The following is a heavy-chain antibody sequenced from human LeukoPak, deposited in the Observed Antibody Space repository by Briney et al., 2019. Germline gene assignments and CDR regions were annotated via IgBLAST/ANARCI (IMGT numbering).Heavy chain of an antibody. CDR3: ARSVIYGGNSGFYCGLDV. D-gene: IGHD4-23*01. Sequence: PSETLSLTCTVSGGSISSYYWSWIRQPPGKGLEWIGYIYYSGSTNYTPSLKSRVTISVDTSKNQFSLKLSSVTAADTAVYFCARSVIYGGNSGFYCGLDVWGQGTTVTVS. CDR2: IYYSGST. CDR1: GGSISSYY. V-gene: IGHV4-59*01. J-gene: IGHJ6*02.